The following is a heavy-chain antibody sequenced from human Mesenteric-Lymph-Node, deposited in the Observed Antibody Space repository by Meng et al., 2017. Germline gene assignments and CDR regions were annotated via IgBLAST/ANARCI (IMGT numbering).Heavy chain of an antibody. V-gene: IGHV4-4*02. J-gene: IGHJ4*02. D-gene: IGHD6-13*01. CDR2: IYHSGST. CDR1: GGSGCSSNW. Sequence: VQRHESGPVVGKPAGAPSLPGDVSGGSGCSSNWWSWVRQPPGKGLEWIGEIYHSGSTNNTPSLKSRVTILVDKSKKQFSLKLSSVTAADTAVYYCARDGSSSSLFHWGQGTLVTVSS. CDR3: ARDGSSSSLFH.